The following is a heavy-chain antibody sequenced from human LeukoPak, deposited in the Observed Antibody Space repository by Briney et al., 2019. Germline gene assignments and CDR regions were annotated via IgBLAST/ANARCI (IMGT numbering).Heavy chain of an antibody. V-gene: IGHV4-59*01. Sequence: KTSETLSLTCTVSGGSISSYYWSWIRQPPGKGLEWIGYMYYSGSTNYNPSLKSRVTISVDTSKNQFSLKLSSVTVADTAVYYCARDRGWYSSSHLHYYYYMDVWGKGTTVTVSS. CDR2: MYYSGST. J-gene: IGHJ6*03. CDR1: GGSISSYY. D-gene: IGHD6-13*01. CDR3: ARDRGWYSSSHLHYYYYMDV.